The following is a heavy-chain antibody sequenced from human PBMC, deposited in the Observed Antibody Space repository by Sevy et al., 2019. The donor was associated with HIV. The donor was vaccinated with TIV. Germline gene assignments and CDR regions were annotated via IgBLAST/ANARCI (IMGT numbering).Heavy chain of an antibody. CDR3: ARDMLGYCSSTSCYAEGYFDY. Sequence: SETLSLTCTVSGDSVSSDNYYWSWIRQPPGKGLEWIGYIYYSGSTNYNPSLKSRVTISVDTSKNQFSLRLGSVTAADTAVYYCARDMLGYCSSTSCYAEGYFDYWGQGTLVTVSS. CDR2: IYYSGST. J-gene: IGHJ4*02. V-gene: IGHV4-61*01. CDR1: GDSVSSDNYY. D-gene: IGHD2-2*01.